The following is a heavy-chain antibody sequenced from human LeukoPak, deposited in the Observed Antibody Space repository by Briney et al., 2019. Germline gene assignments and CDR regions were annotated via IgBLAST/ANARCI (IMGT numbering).Heavy chain of an antibody. V-gene: IGHV3-21*01. CDR2: ISSSSSYI. D-gene: IGHD6-6*01. Sequence: GRSLRLSCAASGFTFSSYSMNWVRQAPGKGLEWVSSISSSSSYIYYADSVKGRFTISRDNAKNSLYLQMNSLRAEDTAVYYCARESSNYVEYWGQGTLVTVSS. CDR3: ARESSNYVEY. CDR1: GFTFSSYS. J-gene: IGHJ4*02.